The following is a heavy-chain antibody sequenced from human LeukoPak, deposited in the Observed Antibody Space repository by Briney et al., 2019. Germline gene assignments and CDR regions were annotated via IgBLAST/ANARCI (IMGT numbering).Heavy chain of an antibody. CDR3: AKDASYSSGSSDY. V-gene: IGHV3-7*01. CDR2: INKDGSET. J-gene: IGHJ4*02. Sequence: GGSLRLSCAVSGFTFNNFWMNWVRQAPGKGLEWVANINKDGSETYYVDSVKGRFTISRDNAKNSLYLQMNSLRTEDTAVYYCAKDASYSSGSSDYWGQGTLVTVSS. CDR1: GFTFNNFW. D-gene: IGHD6-19*01.